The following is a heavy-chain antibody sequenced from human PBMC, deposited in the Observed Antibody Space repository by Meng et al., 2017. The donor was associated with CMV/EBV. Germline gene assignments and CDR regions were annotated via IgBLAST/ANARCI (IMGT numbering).Heavy chain of an antibody. V-gene: IGHV4-39*01. D-gene: IGHD2-2*01. Sequence: SETLSLTCTVSGGSISSSSYFWGWIRQPPGKGLEWIGCIYYSGSTYYNPSLKRRVTISVDTSTNQFSLKLSSVTAAGTAVYYCARPSPIVVVPAGGGWFDPWGQGTLVTVSS. J-gene: IGHJ5*02. CDR3: ARPSPIVVVPAGGGWFDP. CDR1: GGSISSSSYF. CDR2: IYYSGST.